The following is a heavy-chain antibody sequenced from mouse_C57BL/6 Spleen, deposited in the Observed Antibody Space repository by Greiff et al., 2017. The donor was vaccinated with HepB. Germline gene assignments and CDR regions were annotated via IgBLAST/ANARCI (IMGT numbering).Heavy chain of an antibody. Sequence: EVQLQQSGPELVKPGASVKISCKASGYSFTGYYMNWVKQSPEKSLEWIGEINPSTGGTTYNQKFKAKATLTVDKSSSTAYMQLKSLTSEDSAVYYCARSIPYSNYPYFDVWGTGTTVTVSS. D-gene: IGHD2-5*01. CDR3: ARSIPYSNYPYFDV. CDR2: INPSTGGT. J-gene: IGHJ1*03. CDR1: GYSFTGYY. V-gene: IGHV1-42*01.